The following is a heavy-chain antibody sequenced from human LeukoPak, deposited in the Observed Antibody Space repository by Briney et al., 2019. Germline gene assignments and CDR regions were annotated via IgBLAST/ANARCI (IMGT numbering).Heavy chain of an antibody. Sequence: SETLCLSCAASGFSISSSSYYWGRLRQPPGQGLVWVVSIYYSGTNYYNPSLSSLITFSVDTSNTLYSLMLSFMTAADTAVYYCARPNNSIAAAGFDPWGQGTLVTVSS. J-gene: IGHJ5*02. CDR3: ARPNNSIAAAGFDP. CDR2: IYYSGTN. D-gene: IGHD6-13*01. CDR1: GFSISSSSYY. V-gene: IGHV4-39*01.